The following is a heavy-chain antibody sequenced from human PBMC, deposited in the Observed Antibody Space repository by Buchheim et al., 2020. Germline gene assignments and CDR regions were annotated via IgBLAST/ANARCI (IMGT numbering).Heavy chain of an antibody. J-gene: IGHJ4*02. CDR1: GITFTNYG. Sequence: EEQLLESGGDLVQPGGSLRLSCVVSGITFTNYGMSWVRQAPGKGLEWVSIITGIGGHQYYADSVKGRFTIFSDSFKNTVYLQMNSLRAEDTAVYYCARESWASYYFDYWGQGTL. V-gene: IGHV3-23*01. D-gene: IGHD3-16*01. CDR2: ITGIGGHQ. CDR3: ARESWASYYFDY.